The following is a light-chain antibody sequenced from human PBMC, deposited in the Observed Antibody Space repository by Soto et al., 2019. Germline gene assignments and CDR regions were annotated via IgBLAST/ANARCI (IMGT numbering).Light chain of an antibody. Sequence: EVVLTQSPGTLSLSPGERVTLSCRASQSISGIYLAWYQQKPGQAPRLLIYATSSRATGIPDRFSGSGSGTDLTLTISRLEPEDLAVYYCQQYGDGHCPRYSFGQGTGLDIE. CDR1: QSISGIY. J-gene: IGKJ2*03. CDR2: ATS. CDR3: QQYGDGHCPRYS. V-gene: IGKV3-20*01.